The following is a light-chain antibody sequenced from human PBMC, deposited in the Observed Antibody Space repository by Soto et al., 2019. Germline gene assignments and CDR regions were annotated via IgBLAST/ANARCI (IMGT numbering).Light chain of an antibody. CDR1: QSISSN. CDR2: VAS. Sequence: DIQMTQSPSSLSASVGDRVTITCRASQSISSNLNWYQQKPGEAPKLLIYVASSLQSGVPSRFSGSESGTDYTLTICSLQPDDFATYYCQQSYSTPYTFGQGTKLEIK. V-gene: IGKV1-39*01. J-gene: IGKJ2*01. CDR3: QQSYSTPYT.